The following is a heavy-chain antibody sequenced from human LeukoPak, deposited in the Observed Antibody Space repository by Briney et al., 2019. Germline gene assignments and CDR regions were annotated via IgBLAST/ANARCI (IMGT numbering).Heavy chain of an antibody. Sequence: PGGSLRLSCAASGFTFSRYEMNWVRQAPGKGLEWVSYISSSGSTIYYADSVKGRFTISRDNAKNSLYLQMNSLRAEDTAVYYCARDSSLGRYGDYVIWGQGTLVTVSS. V-gene: IGHV3-48*03. CDR1: GFTFSRYE. D-gene: IGHD4-17*01. CDR2: ISSSGSTI. CDR3: ARDSSLGRYGDYVI. J-gene: IGHJ4*02.